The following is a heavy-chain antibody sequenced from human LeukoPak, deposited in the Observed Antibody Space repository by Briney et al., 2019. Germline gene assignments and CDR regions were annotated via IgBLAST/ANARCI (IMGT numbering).Heavy chain of an antibody. CDR1: GFTFSSYG. CDR3: AKGALTMVRGDWFDP. Sequence: GGSLRLSCAASGFTFSSYGMHWVRQAPGKGLEWVAFIRYDGSNKYYADSVKGRFTISRDNSKNTLYLQMNSLRAEDTAVYYCAKGALTMVRGDWFDPWGQGTLVTVSS. D-gene: IGHD3-10*01. J-gene: IGHJ5*02. V-gene: IGHV3-30*02. CDR2: IRYDGSNK.